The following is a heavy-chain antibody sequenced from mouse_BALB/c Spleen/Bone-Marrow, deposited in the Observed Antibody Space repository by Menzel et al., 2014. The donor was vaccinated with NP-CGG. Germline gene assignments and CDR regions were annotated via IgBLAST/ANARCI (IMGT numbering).Heavy chain of an antibody. J-gene: IGHJ4*01. Sequence: QVQLQQSGAELVKPGALVKLSCKASGYTFTSYYMYWVKQRPGQGLEWIGEINPSNGGTNFNGKFKSKATLTVDKSSSTAYMQLSSLTSEDSAVYYCTRGRRDAMDYWGQGTPVTVSS. CDR1: GYTFTSYY. CDR3: TRGRRDAMDY. CDR2: INPSNGGT. V-gene: IGHV1S81*02.